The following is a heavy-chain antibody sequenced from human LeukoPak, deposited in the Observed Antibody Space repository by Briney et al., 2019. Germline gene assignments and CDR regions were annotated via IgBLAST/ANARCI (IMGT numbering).Heavy chain of an antibody. CDR2: IRYDGSNK. CDR1: GFTFSSYA. CDR3: AARGYEYQLPHTALDY. Sequence: GGSLRLSCAASGFTFSSYAMSWVRQAPGKGLEWVTFIRYDGSNKYYADSVKGRFTISRDNSKNTLYLQMNSLRAEDTAVYYCAARGYEYQLPHTALDYWGQGTLVTVSS. V-gene: IGHV3-30*02. J-gene: IGHJ4*02. D-gene: IGHD2-2*01.